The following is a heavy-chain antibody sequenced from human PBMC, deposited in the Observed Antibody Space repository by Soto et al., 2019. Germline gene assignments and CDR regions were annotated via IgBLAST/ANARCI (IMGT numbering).Heavy chain of an antibody. V-gene: IGHV3-30-3*01. CDR3: VSYDIAAIGPFFLHDC. CDR1: GFTFSSYD. D-gene: IGHD6-25*01. J-gene: IGHJ4*02. Sequence: LRLSCAASGFTFSSYDMHWVRQAPGKGLEWVAVISYNGDNKYYAGSVKGRFSISRDNSKNTLYLQMSSLRAEDTAMYYCVSYDIAAIGPFFLHDCWGPGTLVTVSS. CDR2: ISYNGDNK.